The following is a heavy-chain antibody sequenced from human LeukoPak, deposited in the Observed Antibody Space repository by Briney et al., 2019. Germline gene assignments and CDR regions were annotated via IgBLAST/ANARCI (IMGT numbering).Heavy chain of an antibody. CDR3: AKGEGGYCSSSSCSTYFDY. V-gene: IGHV3-23*01. J-gene: IGHJ4*02. D-gene: IGHD2-15*01. Sequence: GGSLRLSCAASGFTFSSYAMNWVRQAPGKGLEWVSAVSGGGESTYNADSVKGRFIISRDNSKNTLYLQMNSLRAEDTAVYYCAKGEGGYCSSSSCSTYFDYWGQGTLVTVSS. CDR1: GFTFSSYA. CDR2: VSGGGEST.